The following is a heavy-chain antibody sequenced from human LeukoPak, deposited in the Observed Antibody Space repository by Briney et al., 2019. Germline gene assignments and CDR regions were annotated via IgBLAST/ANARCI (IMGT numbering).Heavy chain of an antibody. J-gene: IGHJ5*02. V-gene: IGHV4-59*08. CDR1: GGSISSYY. Sequence: SETLSLTCTVSGGSISSYYWSWIRQPPGKGLEWIGYIYYSGSTYYNPSLKSRVTISVDTSKNQFSLKLSSVTAADTAVYYCASLDRPTWGQGTLVTVSS. CDR3: ASLDRPT. D-gene: IGHD6-6*01. CDR2: IYYSGST.